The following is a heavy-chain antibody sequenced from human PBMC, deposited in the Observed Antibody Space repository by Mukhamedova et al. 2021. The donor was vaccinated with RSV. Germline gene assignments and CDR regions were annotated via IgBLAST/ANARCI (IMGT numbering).Heavy chain of an antibody. J-gene: IGHJ3*02. CDR2: K. V-gene: IGHV3-30*02. CDR3: AKDDVAFVGMKAFDI. Sequence: KYYADSVRGRFTISRDNSKNILYLQMNSLRAEDTAMYYCAKDDVAFVGMKAFDIWGQGTMVTVSS. D-gene: IGHD3-10*01.